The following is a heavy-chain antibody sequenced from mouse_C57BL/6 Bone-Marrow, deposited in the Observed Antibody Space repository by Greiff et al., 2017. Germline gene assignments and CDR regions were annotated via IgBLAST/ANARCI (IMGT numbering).Heavy chain of an antibody. D-gene: IGHD3-2*02. CDR3: ARGLRLLAY. V-gene: IGHV1-64*01. J-gene: IGHJ3*01. Sequence: VQLLQPGAELVKPGASVKLSCKASGYTFTSYWMHWVKQRPGQGLEWIGMIHPNSGSTNYNEKFKSKATLTVDKSSSTAYMQLSSLTSEDSAVYYCARGLRLLAYWGQGTLVTVSA. CDR1: GYTFTSYW. CDR2: IHPNSGST.